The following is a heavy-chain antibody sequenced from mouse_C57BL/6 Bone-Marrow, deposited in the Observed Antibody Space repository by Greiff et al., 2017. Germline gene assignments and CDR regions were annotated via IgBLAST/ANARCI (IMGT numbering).Heavy chain of an antibody. CDR3: ARGDYYGSSLWYFDV. D-gene: IGHD1-1*01. J-gene: IGHJ1*03. CDR2: IYPRSGNT. Sequence: QVQLQQSGAELARPGASVKLSCKASGYTFTSYGISWVKQRTGQGLEWIGEIYPRSGNTYYNEKFKGKATLTADKSSSTAYMELRSLTSEDSAVYFGARGDYYGSSLWYFDVWGTGTTVTVSS. CDR1: GYTFTSYG. V-gene: IGHV1-81*01.